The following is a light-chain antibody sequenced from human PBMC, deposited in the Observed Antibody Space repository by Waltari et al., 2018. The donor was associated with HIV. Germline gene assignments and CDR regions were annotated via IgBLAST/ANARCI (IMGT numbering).Light chain of an antibody. CDR2: GAS. Sequence: EIVLTQSPATLSLSPRERATLSCRASQSVSSNLAWYQQKPGQAPRLLIYGASTRATGIPARFSGSGSGTEFTLTISSLQSEDFAVYYCQQYNNWRTFGQGTKVEIK. J-gene: IGKJ1*01. V-gene: IGKV3-15*01. CDR1: QSVSSN. CDR3: QQYNNWRT.